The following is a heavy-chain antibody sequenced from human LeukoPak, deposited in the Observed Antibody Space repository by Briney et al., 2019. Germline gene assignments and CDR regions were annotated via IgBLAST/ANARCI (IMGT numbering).Heavy chain of an antibody. CDR1: GFTFNTYW. CDR2: IKQDGSEK. V-gene: IGHV3-7*01. Sequence: PGGSLRLSCAASGFTFNTYWMTWVRQAPGKGLEWVANIKQDGSEKFYVGSVKGRFTISRDNAKNSLSLQVSSLSTEDTAVYYCARGRSAFDIWGQGTMVTVS. J-gene: IGHJ3*02. CDR3: ARGRSAFDI.